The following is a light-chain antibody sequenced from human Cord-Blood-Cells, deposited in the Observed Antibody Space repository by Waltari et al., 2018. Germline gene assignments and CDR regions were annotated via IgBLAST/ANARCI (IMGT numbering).Light chain of an antibody. Sequence: DIQMTQSPSSLSASVGDRVTITCRASQRISSYLNWYQQKPGKAPKPLIYAASSLQSGVPSRFSGSGSGTDFTLTISSLQPEDFATYYCQQSYSTPYTFGQGTKLEIK. CDR3: QQSYSTPYT. J-gene: IGKJ2*01. V-gene: IGKV1-39*01. CDR1: QRISSY. CDR2: AAS.